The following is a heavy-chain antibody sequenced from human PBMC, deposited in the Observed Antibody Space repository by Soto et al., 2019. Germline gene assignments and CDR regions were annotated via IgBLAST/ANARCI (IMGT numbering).Heavy chain of an antibody. V-gene: IGHV4-59*08. CDR1: GGSISSYY. J-gene: IGHJ6*03. Sequence: PSETLSLTCTVSGGSISSYYWNWIRQPPGEGLEWIGYIYYSGSTNYNPSLKSRVTISVDTSKNQFSLKLSSVTAADTAVYYCARPKIFEDCYYYMDVWGKGTTVTVSS. CDR2: IYYSGST. CDR3: ARPKIFEDCYYYMDV. D-gene: IGHD3-3*01.